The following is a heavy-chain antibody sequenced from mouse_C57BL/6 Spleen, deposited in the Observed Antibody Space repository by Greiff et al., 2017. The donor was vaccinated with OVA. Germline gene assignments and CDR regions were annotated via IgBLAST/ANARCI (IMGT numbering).Heavy chain of an antibody. Sequence: DVHLVESGGGLVKPGGSLKLSCAASGFTFSSYAMSWVRQTPEKRLEWVATISDGGSYTYYPDNVKGRFTISRDNAKNNLYLQMSHLKSEDTAMYYCARSSYYSNYFYFDYWGQGTTLTVSS. D-gene: IGHD2-5*01. V-gene: IGHV5-4*01. CDR1: GFTFSSYA. J-gene: IGHJ2*01. CDR3: ARSSYYSNYFYFDY. CDR2: ISDGGSYT.